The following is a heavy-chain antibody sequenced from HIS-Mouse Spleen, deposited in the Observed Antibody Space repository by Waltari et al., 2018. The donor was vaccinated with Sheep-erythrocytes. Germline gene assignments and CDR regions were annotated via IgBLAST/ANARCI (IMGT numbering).Heavy chain of an antibody. V-gene: IGHV3-21*01. CDR1: GFTFSSYS. Sequence: SCAASGFTFSSYSMNWVRQAPGKGLEWVSSISSSSSYIYYADSVKGRFTISRDNAQNSLYLQMSSLRAEDTAVYYCARVASGATFDYWGQGTLVTVSS. D-gene: IGHD1-26*01. CDR3: ARVASGATFDY. CDR2: ISSSSSYI. J-gene: IGHJ4*02.